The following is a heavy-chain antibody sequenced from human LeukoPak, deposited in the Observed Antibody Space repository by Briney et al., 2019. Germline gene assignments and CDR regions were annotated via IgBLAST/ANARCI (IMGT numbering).Heavy chain of an antibody. J-gene: IGHJ6*03. CDR2: IYTSGSA. CDR3: ARRNDYMDV. V-gene: IGHV4-4*09. Sequence: SETLSLTCAVYGGSISTYYWSWIRQPPGKGLEWIGYIYTSGSANYNPSLKSRVSMSVDTSKNQFSLKLSSVTAADTAVYYCARRNDYMDVWGKGTTVTVSS. CDR1: GGSISTYY.